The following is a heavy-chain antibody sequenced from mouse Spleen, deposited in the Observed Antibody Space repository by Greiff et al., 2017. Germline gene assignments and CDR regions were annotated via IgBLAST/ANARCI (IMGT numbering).Heavy chain of an antibody. Sequence: LVRPGASVKLSCKASGYTFTDYYINWVKQRPGQGLEWIARIYPGSGNTYYNEKFKGKATLTAEKSSSTAYMQLSSLTSEDSAVYFCAKNWDWYFDVWGAGTTVTVSS. CDR2: IYPGSGNT. CDR1: GYTFTDYY. J-gene: IGHJ1*01. V-gene: IGHV1-76*01. CDR3: AKNWDWYFDV. D-gene: IGHD4-1*01.